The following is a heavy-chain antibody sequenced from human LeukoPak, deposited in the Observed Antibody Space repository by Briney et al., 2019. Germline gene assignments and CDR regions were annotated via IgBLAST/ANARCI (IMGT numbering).Heavy chain of an antibody. V-gene: IGHV4-34*01. Sequence: SETLSLTCAVYGGSFSGYYWSWIRQPPGKGLEWIGEINHSGSTNYNPSLKSRVTMSIDTSKNQFSLKLSSVTAADTAVYYCARDTSNYGGNSVFDPWGQGTLVTVSS. D-gene: IGHD4-23*01. CDR1: GGSFSGYY. CDR2: INHSGST. CDR3: ARDTSNYGGNSVFDP. J-gene: IGHJ5*02.